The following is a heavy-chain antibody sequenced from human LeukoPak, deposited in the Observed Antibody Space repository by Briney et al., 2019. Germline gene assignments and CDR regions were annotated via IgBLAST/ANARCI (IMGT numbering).Heavy chain of an antibody. CDR3: ARGLRFLEWSNYYYYMDV. D-gene: IGHD3-3*01. CDR1: GYTFTSYD. CDR2: MNPNSGNT. V-gene: IGHV1-8*03. J-gene: IGHJ6*03. Sequence: ASVKVSCKASGYTFTSYDINWVRQATGQGLEWMGWMNPNSGNTGYAQKFQGRVTITRNTSISTAYMELSSLRSEDTAVYYCARGLRFLEWSNYYYYMDVWGKGTTVTVSS.